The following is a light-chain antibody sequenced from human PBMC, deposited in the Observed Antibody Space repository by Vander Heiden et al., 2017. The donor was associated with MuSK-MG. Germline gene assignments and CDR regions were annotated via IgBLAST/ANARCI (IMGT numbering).Light chain of an antibody. CDR2: DVS. J-gene: IGLJ2*01. CDR1: SNDVGDYNY. V-gene: IGLV2-11*01. CDR3: SSYAGSYTVV. Sequence: QSARTQPRSVSGSPGQSVTISCTGTSNDVGDYNYVSWYQQNPGTAPKLIIYDVSKRPSGVPDRFSGSKSGTTSSLTISGLQAEDEADYYCSSYAGSYTVVFGGGTKLTVL.